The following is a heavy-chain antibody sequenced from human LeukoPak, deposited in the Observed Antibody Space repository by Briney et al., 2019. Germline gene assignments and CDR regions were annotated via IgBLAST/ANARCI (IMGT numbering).Heavy chain of an antibody. J-gene: IGHJ4*02. Sequence: PGGSLRLSCAASGFTFSNHGMNWVRQAPGKGLEWVSGISSSADIKYYADSVKGRFTISRDNSKNMLYLEVISLTADDTAVYYCAKDDAWLRFGEWSQGTLVTVSS. V-gene: IGHV3-23*01. CDR1: GFTFSNHG. CDR2: ISSSADIK. D-gene: IGHD3-10*01. CDR3: AKDDAWLRFGE.